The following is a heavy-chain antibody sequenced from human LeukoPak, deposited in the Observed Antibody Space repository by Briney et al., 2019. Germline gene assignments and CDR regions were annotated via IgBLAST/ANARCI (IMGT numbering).Heavy chain of an antibody. CDR3: ARDRWQQSGYYFDY. Sequence: SETLSLTCAVYGGSFSGYYWSWIRQPPGKGLEWIGEINHSESTNYNPSLKSRVTISVDTSKNQFSLKLSSVTAADTAVYYCARDRWQQSGYYFDYWGQGTLVTVSS. D-gene: IGHD5-24*01. CDR1: GGSFSGYY. V-gene: IGHV4-34*01. CDR2: INHSEST. J-gene: IGHJ4*02.